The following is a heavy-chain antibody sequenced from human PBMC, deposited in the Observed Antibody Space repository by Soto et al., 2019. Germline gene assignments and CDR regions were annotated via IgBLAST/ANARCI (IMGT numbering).Heavy chain of an antibody. Sequence: EVQLVQSGAEVKKPGESLRISCKGSGYSFTSYWISWVRQMPGKGLEWMGRIDPSDSYTNYSPSFQGHVTISADKSISTAYLQWSSLKASDTAMYYCARSPGYYDSSGYYGRVVIDYWGQGTLVTVSS. J-gene: IGHJ4*02. CDR2: IDPSDSYT. CDR1: GYSFTSYW. D-gene: IGHD3-22*01. V-gene: IGHV5-10-1*03. CDR3: ARSPGYYDSSGYYGRVVIDY.